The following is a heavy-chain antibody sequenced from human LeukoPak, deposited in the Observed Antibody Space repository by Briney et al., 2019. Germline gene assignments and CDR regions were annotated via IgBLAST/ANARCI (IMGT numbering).Heavy chain of an antibody. J-gene: IGHJ3*02. V-gene: IGHV4-39*01. CDR2: IYYSGST. CDR1: GGSISSSSYY. CDR3: ARPEDWNNPGAFDI. D-gene: IGHD1-1*01. Sequence: PSETLSLTCTVSGGSISSSSYYWGWIRQPPGKGLEWIGSIYYSGSTYYNPSLKSVVTISVDTSKNQFSLKLSSVTAADTALYYCARPEDWNNPGAFDIWGQGTLVTVSS.